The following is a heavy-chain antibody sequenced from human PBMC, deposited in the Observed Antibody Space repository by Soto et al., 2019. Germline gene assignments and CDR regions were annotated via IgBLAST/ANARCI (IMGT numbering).Heavy chain of an antibody. V-gene: IGHV1-18*01. Sequence: QVQLVQSGAEVKKPGASVKVSCKASGYTFTSYGISWVRQAPGQGLEWMGWISAYNGNTNYAQKLQGRVTMTTDTSXNTAYMELRSLRSDDTAVYYCARDPHYYDSSGYPDYWGQGTLVTVSS. CDR1: GYTFTSYG. CDR3: ARDPHYYDSSGYPDY. J-gene: IGHJ4*02. CDR2: ISAYNGNT. D-gene: IGHD3-22*01.